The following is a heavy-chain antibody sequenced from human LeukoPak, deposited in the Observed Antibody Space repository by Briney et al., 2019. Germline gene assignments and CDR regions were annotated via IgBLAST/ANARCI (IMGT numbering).Heavy chain of an antibody. D-gene: IGHD3-22*01. CDR1: GFTLSSYG. J-gene: IGHJ4*02. CDR3: ARDVSGYYQFYFDY. V-gene: IGHV3-21*01. Sequence: GGSLRLSCAASGFTLSSYGMNWVRQAPGKGLEWVSSISSSSSYIYYADSVKGRFTISRDSAQNSLYLQMNSLRAEDTAVYYCARDVSGYYQFYFDYWGQGALVTVSS. CDR2: ISSSSSYI.